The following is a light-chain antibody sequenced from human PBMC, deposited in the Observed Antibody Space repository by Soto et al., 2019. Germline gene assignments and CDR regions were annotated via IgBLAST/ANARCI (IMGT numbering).Light chain of an antibody. CDR1: QGLVASDGNTF. CDR2: KIF. J-gene: IGKJ2*01. CDR3: MQGTHWPRT. Sequence: DAVLTQSPLSLPVTLGQPASISCRSSQGLVASDGNTFLNWFQQRPGQSPRRLIYKIFNRDSGVPDRFSGSGSGTDFTLRISRVEAEDVGIYYCMQGTHWPRTFGQGTKLEIK. V-gene: IGKV2-30*01.